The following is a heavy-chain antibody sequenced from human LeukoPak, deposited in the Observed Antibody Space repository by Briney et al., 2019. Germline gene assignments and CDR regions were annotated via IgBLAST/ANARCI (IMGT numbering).Heavy chain of an antibody. D-gene: IGHD3-22*01. V-gene: IGHV3-21*01. CDR1: GFTFSSYS. Sequence: PGGSLRLSCAASGFTFSSYSMNWVRQAPGKGLEWVSSISSSSSYIYYADSVKGRFTISRDNAKNSLYLQMNSLRAEDTVVYYCARVRDSSGYPAASSYWGQGTLVTVSS. CDR3: ARVRDSSGYPAASSY. J-gene: IGHJ4*02. CDR2: ISSSSSYI.